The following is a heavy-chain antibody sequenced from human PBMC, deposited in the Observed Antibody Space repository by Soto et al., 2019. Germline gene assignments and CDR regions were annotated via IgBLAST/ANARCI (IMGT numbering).Heavy chain of an antibody. CDR2: INAGNGNT. V-gene: IGHV1-3*01. CDR1: GYTFTSYA. CDR3: ATFRDSSSGYYRLSVSGYCMAV. Sequence: QVQLVQSGAEVKKPGASVKVSCQASGYTFTSYAMHWVRQAPGQRLEWMGWINAGNGNTKYSQKFQGRVTITKDTSASTAYMALSVLRPEDAAEYCCATFRDSSSGYYRLSVSGYCMAVCGQGTTVTFS. J-gene: IGHJ6*02. D-gene: IGHD6-13*01.